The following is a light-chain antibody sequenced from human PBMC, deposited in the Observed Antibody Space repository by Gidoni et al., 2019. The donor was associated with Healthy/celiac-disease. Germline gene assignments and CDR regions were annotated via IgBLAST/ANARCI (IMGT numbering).Light chain of an antibody. V-gene: IGKV3-15*01. CDR3: QQYNNWPWM. CDR1: QSVSSN. J-gene: IGKJ1*01. Sequence: EIVMTQSPATLSVSPGERATLSCRASQSVSSNLAWYQQKPGQAPRRLIYGASTRATGIPARFSGSGSGTEFTLTISSLQSEDFAVYYCQQYNNWPWMFGQGTKVEIK. CDR2: GAS.